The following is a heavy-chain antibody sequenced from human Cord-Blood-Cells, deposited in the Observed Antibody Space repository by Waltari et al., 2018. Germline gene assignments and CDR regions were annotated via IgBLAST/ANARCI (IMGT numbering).Heavy chain of an antibody. V-gene: IGHV3-30*18. D-gene: IGHD3-3*01. J-gene: IGHJ5*02. CDR3: AKGVFGVVNWFDP. Sequence: QVQLVESGGGVVQPGRSLRLSCAASGFPFSSYGMHWVRKAPGKGLEWVAVISYDGSNKYYADAVKGRFTISRDNSKNTLYLQMNSLRAEDTAVYYCAKGVFGVVNWFDPWGQGTPVTVSS. CDR2: ISYDGSNK. CDR1: GFPFSSYG.